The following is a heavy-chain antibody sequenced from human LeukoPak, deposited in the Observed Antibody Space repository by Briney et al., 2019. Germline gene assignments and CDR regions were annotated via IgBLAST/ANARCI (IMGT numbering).Heavy chain of an antibody. Sequence: GASVKVSCKASGYTFTSYYMHWVRQAPRQGLEWMGIINPSGGSTSYAQKFQGRVTMTRDTSTSTVYTELSSLRSEDTAVYYCARAEDDSSGYYPYYFDYWGQGTLVTVSS. J-gene: IGHJ4*02. V-gene: IGHV1-46*01. D-gene: IGHD3-22*01. CDR2: INPSGGST. CDR1: GYTFTSYY. CDR3: ARAEDDSSGYYPYYFDY.